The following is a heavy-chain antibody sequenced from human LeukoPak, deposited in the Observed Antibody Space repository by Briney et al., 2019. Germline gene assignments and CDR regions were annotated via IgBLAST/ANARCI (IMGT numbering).Heavy chain of an antibody. CDR2: INWNGGST. J-gene: IGHJ4*02. CDR3: ARAVSDSSGYYSGYFDY. V-gene: IGHV3-20*04. CDR1: GFTFSSYW. D-gene: IGHD3-22*01. Sequence: GGSLRLSCAASGFTFSSYWMSWVRQAPGKGLEWVSGINWNGGSTGYADSVKGRFTISRDNAKNSLYLQMNSLRAEDTALYYCARAVSDSSGYYSGYFDYWGQGTLVTVSS.